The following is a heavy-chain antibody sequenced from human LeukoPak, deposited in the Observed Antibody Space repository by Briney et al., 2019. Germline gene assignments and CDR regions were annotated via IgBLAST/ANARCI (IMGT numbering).Heavy chain of an antibody. D-gene: IGHD5-18*01. V-gene: IGHV4-39*07. Sequence: PSETLSLTCTVSGGSISSYYWGWIRQPPGKGLEWIGSIYYSGSTYYNPSLKSRVTISVDTSKNQFSLKLSSVTAADTAVYYCARDKRYSYGSFYWGQGTLVTVPS. CDR1: GGSISSYY. CDR3: ARDKRYSYGSFY. J-gene: IGHJ4*02. CDR2: IYYSGST.